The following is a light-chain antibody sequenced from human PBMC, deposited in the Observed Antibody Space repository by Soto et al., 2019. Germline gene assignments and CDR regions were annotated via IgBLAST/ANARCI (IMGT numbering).Light chain of an antibody. CDR2: DVS. CDR3: SSYTSSSTLRV. CDR1: SSDVGAYNY. J-gene: IGLJ3*02. V-gene: IGLV2-14*01. Sequence: QSALTQPASVSGSPGQSITISCTGTSSDVGAYNYVSWYQQHPGKAPKLMIYDVSNRPSGVSTRFSGSMSGNTASLTISGLQAEDEADYYCSSYTSSSTLRVFGGGTKLTVL.